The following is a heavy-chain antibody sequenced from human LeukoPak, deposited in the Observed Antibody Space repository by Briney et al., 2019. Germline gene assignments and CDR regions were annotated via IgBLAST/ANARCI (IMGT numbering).Heavy chain of an antibody. J-gene: IGHJ4*02. CDR2: INHSGST. CDR3: ASRSSDGYNPH. V-gene: IGHV4-34*01. Sequence: PSETLSLTCAVYGGSFSGYYWSWIRQPPGKGLEWIGEINHSGSTNYNPSLKSRVTISVDTSKNQFSLKLSSVTAAGTAVYYCASRSSDGYNPHWGQGTLVTVSS. CDR1: GGSFSGYY. D-gene: IGHD5-24*01.